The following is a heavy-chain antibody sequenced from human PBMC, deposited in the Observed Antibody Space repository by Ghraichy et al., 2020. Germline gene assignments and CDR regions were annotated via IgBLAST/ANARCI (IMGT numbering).Heavy chain of an antibody. Sequence: SETLSLTCTVSGGSISSYYWSWIRQPPGKGLEWIGYIYYSGSTNYNPSLKSRVTISVDTSKNQFSLKLSSVTAADTAVYYCARLSTSWAVGFDPWGQGTLVTVSS. CDR2: IYYSGST. V-gene: IGHV4-59*01. J-gene: IGHJ5*02. CDR3: ARLSTSWAVGFDP. CDR1: GGSISSYY. D-gene: IGHD2-2*01.